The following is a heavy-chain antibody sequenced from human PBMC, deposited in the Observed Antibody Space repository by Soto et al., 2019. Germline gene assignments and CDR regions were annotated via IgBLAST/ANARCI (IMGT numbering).Heavy chain of an antibody. J-gene: IGHJ3*01. CDR1: GYMFTAYY. CDR3: ARGAEHLSHPNALDF. CDR2: INPNGGGT. D-gene: IGHD1-1*01. Sequence: ASVKVSCKSSGYMFTAYYVHWARQAPGQGLEWMGWINPNGGGTAYAPRFQGRVSLTRXXXXXXXXXXLSGLRSDDTALYYCARGAEHLSHPNALDFWGQGTMVTVSS. V-gene: IGHV1-2*02.